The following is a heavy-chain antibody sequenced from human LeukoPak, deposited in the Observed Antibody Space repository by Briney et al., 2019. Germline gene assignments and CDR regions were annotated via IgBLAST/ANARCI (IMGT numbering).Heavy chain of an antibody. CDR1: GFTFSSYS. Sequence: GSLRLSCTASGFTFSSYSLNWVRQAPGKGLEWVSSVTVKGRFTISRDNDKNSLYLQMNSLRVEDTAVYYCARDGDDILTSVIIDYWGQGTLVTVSS. CDR3: ARDGDDILTSVIIDY. D-gene: IGHD3-9*01. J-gene: IGHJ4*02. V-gene: IGHV3-21*01. CDR2: VT.